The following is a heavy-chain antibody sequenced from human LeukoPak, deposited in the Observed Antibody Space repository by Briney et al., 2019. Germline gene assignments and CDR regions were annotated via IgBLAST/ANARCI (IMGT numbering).Heavy chain of an antibody. Sequence: QTGGSLRLSCAASGFTVSSSYMSWVRQAPGKGLEWVSVIYSGGNTYYADSVKGRFTISRDNSKNTLYLQMNSLRAEDTAVYYCARDSGWSHCLDYWGQGTLVTVSS. J-gene: IGHJ4*02. CDR1: GFTVSSSY. CDR2: IYSGGNT. CDR3: ARDSGWSHCLDY. D-gene: IGHD6-19*01. V-gene: IGHV3-66*01.